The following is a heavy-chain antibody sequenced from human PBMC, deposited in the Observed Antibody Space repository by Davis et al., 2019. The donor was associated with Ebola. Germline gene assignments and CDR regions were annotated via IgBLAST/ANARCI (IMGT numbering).Heavy chain of an antibody. D-gene: IGHD5-12*01. CDR2: IYYSGST. V-gene: IGHV4-59*08. CDR3: ARRWGGYGDY. CDR1: GGSMNSYY. J-gene: IGHJ4*02. Sequence: SETLSLTCTVSGGSMNSYYWSWIRQPPGKGLEWLGYIYYSGSTNYNPSLKSRVTISVNTSTNQFSLKLSSVTAADTAVYYCARRWGGYGDYWGQGTLVTVSS.